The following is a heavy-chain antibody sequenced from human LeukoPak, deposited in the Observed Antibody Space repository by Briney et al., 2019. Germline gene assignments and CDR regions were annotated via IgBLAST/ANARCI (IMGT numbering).Heavy chain of an antibody. V-gene: IGHV3-9*01. CDR2: ISWNSGSI. D-gene: IGHD6-19*01. Sequence: GGSLRLSCAASGFTFEDYAMHWVRQAPGKGLEWVSGISWNSGSIGYADSVKGRFTISRDNAKNSLYLQMNSLRAEDTALYYCAKAQQWLVGFDYWGQGTLVTVSS. CDR1: GFTFEDYA. J-gene: IGHJ4*02. CDR3: AKAQQWLVGFDY.